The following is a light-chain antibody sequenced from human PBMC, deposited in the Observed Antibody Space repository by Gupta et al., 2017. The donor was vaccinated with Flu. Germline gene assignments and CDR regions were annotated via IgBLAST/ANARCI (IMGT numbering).Light chain of an antibody. Sequence: SSSNIGSNYVYWYQQLPGTAPKLLIHRNDQRPSGVPDRFFGSKSGTSAPLAISGLRSEDEADYYCATWDDSLSGWVFGGGTKLTVL. CDR1: SSNIGSNY. CDR2: RND. V-gene: IGLV1-47*01. J-gene: IGLJ3*02. CDR3: ATWDDSLSGWV.